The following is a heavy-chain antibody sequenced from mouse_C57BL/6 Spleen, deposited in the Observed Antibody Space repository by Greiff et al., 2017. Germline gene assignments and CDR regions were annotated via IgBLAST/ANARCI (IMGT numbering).Heavy chain of an antibody. J-gene: IGHJ1*03. CDR2: IYPSDSET. D-gene: IGHD1-1*01. CDR1: GYTFTSYW. Sequence: VQLQQSGAELVRPGSSVKLSCKASGYTFTSYWMDWVKQRPGQGLEWIGNIYPSDSETHYNQKFKDKATLTVDKSSSTAYMQLSSLTSEDSAVYYCASALRFGSSYWYFDVWGTGTTVTVSS. V-gene: IGHV1-61*01. CDR3: ASALRFGSSYWYFDV.